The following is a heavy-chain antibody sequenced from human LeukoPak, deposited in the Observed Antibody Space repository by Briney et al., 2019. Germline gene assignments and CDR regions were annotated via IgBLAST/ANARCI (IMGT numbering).Heavy chain of an antibody. D-gene: IGHD1-14*01. Sequence: GGSLRLSCTPSGLTFSTSGFNWVRQAPGKGLEWVASICPTGFDRYHAESMKGRFTICRDKAKNFLYLQMDSLRAEDTAVYYCATETNGRHYDYWGQGTLLTVSS. J-gene: IGHJ4*02. CDR1: GLTFSTSG. V-gene: IGHV3-21*06. CDR3: ATETNGRHYDY. CDR2: ICPTGFDR.